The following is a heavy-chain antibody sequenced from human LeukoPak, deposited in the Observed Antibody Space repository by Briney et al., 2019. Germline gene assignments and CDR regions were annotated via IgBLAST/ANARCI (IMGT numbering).Heavy chain of an antibody. Sequence: ASVKVSCKASGYTFSSYDINWVRQATGQGLEWMGWMNPITGNTGYAPKFQGRVTITRDTSINTAYMDLTYLTSDDTAVYYCARGRSGRRFLADYWGQGTLVTVCS. J-gene: IGHJ4*02. CDR1: GYTFSSYD. CDR3: ARGRSGRRFLADY. CDR2: MNPITGNT. V-gene: IGHV1-8*01. D-gene: IGHD3-3*01.